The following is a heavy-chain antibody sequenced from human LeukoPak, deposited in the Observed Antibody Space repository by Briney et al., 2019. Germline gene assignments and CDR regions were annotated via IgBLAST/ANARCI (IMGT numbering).Heavy chain of an antibody. D-gene: IGHD5-24*01. Sequence: SETLSLTCAVYGGSFSGYYWSWIRQPPGKGLEWIGEINHSGSTNYNPSLKSRVTISVDTSKNQFSLKLSSVTAADTAVYYCARDQKMATIDYWGQGTLVTVSS. J-gene: IGHJ4*02. CDR2: INHSGST. CDR1: GGSFSGYY. V-gene: IGHV4-34*01. CDR3: ARDQKMATIDY.